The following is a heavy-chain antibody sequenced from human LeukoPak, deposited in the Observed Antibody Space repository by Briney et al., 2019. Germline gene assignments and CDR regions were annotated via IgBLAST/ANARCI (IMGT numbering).Heavy chain of an antibody. CDR1: GYTFTSYY. V-gene: IGHV1-46*01. Sequence: ASVKVSCKASGYTFTSYYMHWVRQAPGQGLEWMGIINPSGGSTSYAQKFQGRVTMTRDTSTSTVYMKLSSLRSEDTAVYYCAREKFPIVMVIHPDAFDIWGQGTMVTVSS. D-gene: IGHD3-22*01. J-gene: IGHJ3*02. CDR2: INPSGGST. CDR3: AREKFPIVMVIHPDAFDI.